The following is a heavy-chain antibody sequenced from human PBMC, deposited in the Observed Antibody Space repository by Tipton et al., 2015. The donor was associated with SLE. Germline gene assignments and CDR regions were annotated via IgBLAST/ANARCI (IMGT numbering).Heavy chain of an antibody. Sequence: TLSLTCTVSGGSISSYYWSWIRQPPGKGLAWIGYIYYSGSTNYNPSLKSRVTISVDTSKNQFSLKLSSVTAADTAVYYCARVACSGGSCYSGYDAFDIWGQGTMVTVSS. CDR3: ARVACSGGSCYSGYDAFDI. CDR2: IYYSGST. J-gene: IGHJ3*02. CDR1: GGSISSYY. D-gene: IGHD2-15*01. V-gene: IGHV4-59*01.